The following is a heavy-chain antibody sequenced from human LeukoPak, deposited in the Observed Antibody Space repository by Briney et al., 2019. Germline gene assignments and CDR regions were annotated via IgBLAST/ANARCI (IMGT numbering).Heavy chain of an antibody. CDR1: GFTFTNYA. V-gene: IGHV3-23*01. D-gene: IGHD1-26*01. Sequence: PGGSLRLSCAASGFTFTNYAMTWVRQAPGKGLEWVSSISASGVMTYYAGSVKGRFTVSRDTSKNSLYLQMSSLTAADTAVYYCAKDRSIGTYYTFDHWGQGTLVTVSS. CDR2: ISASGVMT. CDR3: AKDRSIGTYYTFDH. J-gene: IGHJ4*02.